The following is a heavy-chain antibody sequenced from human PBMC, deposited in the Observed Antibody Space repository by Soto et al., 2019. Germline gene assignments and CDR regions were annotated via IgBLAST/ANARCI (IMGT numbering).Heavy chain of an antibody. V-gene: IGHV4-59*08. Sequence: PSETLSLTCTVSGGSISSYYWSWIRQPPGKGLEWIGYIYYSGSTNYNPSLKSRVTISVDTSKNQFSLKLSSVTAADTAVYYCARQKVKYSSGWYGTTYAFDIWGQGTMVTV. CDR1: GGSISSYY. CDR2: IYYSGST. CDR3: ARQKVKYSSGWYGTTYAFDI. J-gene: IGHJ3*02. D-gene: IGHD6-19*01.